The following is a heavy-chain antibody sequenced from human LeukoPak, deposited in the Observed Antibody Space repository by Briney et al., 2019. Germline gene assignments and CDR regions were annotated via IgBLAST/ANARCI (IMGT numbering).Heavy chain of an antibody. CDR3: ATAYGSGSTFDY. Sequence: PGGSLRLSCAASGFTFDDCAMHWVRQAPGKGLEWVSLISWDGGSPYYADSVKGRFTISRDNSKNSLYLQMNSLRAEDTALYYCATAYGSGSTFDYWGQGTLVTVSS. CDR1: GFTFDDCA. J-gene: IGHJ4*02. D-gene: IGHD3-10*01. CDR2: ISWDGGSP. V-gene: IGHV3-43D*04.